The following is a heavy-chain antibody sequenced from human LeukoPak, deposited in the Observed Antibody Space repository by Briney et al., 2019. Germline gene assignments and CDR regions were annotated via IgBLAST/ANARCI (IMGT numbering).Heavy chain of an antibody. V-gene: IGHV3-7*01. J-gene: IGHJ4*02. CDR1: GFTFSGCW. CDR2: INQAGSGK. CDR3: ARTDTTGKGYFDY. D-gene: IGHD1-1*01. Sequence: GSLRLSCAASGFTFSGCWMSWVRQAPGKGLEWVANINQAGSGKYYVDSVKGRFTISRDNAKNSLYLQMNSLRAEDTAVYYCARTDTTGKGYFDYWGQGALVTVSS.